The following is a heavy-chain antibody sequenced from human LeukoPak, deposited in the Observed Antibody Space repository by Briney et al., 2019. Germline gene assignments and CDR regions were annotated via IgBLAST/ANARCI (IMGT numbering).Heavy chain of an antibody. J-gene: IGHJ4*02. Sequence: GGSLRLSCAASGFTFSSYNMNWVRQAPGKGLEWISYISTSSSTIYYADSVEGRFTISRDNAKNSLYLQMNSLRDEDTAVYYCAREPPSGSWYGTCDYWGQGTLVTVSS. CDR1: GFTFSSYN. D-gene: IGHD6-13*01. CDR3: AREPPSGSWYGTCDY. CDR2: ISTSSSTI. V-gene: IGHV3-48*02.